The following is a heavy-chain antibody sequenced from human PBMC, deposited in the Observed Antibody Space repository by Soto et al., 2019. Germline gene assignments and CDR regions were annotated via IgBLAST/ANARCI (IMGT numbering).Heavy chain of an antibody. J-gene: IGHJ6*03. CDR3: ARLIGYCSGGSCDYYYMDG. CDR1: GYTFTRYG. CDR2: ISGYNDNT. Sequence: QVQLVQSGAEVKKPGASVKVSCKASGYTFTRYGISWVRQAPGPVLEWMGWISGYNDNTKYAQKLQARITMTTDTSMSTVSMELRSLRTDDTDVYYCARLIGYCSGGSCDYYYMDGWGKGTTVTVSS. D-gene: IGHD2-15*01. V-gene: IGHV1-18*04.